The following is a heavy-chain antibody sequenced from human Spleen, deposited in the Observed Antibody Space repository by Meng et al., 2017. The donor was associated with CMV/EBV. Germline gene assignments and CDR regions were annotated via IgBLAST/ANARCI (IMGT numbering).Heavy chain of an antibody. V-gene: IGHV3-30-3*02. Sequence: GESLKISCAASGFTFSSYSIHWVRQAPGKGLDWVAVISYDGSNEYYAESVKGRFTISRDNSKNTVDLQMNSLRAEDTAVYYCAKWATGYYYYGMDVWGQGTTVTVSS. D-gene: IGHD5-24*01. CDR3: AKWATGYYYYGMDV. CDR1: GFTFSSYS. J-gene: IGHJ6*02. CDR2: ISYDGSNE.